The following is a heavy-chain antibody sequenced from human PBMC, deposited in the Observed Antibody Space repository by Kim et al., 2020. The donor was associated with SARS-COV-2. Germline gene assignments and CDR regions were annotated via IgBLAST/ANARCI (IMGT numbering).Heavy chain of an antibody. J-gene: IGHJ4*02. D-gene: IGHD6-13*01. CDR2: LYSGGTT. V-gene: IGHV3-66*02. CDR3: ARVGARSSSWYGSIDY. Sequence: GGSLRLSCAASGFTVSSNYMTWVRQAPGKGLEWVSVLYSGGTTYYADSVKGRFSISRDNSKNTLYLQMNSLRPEDTAVYYCARVGARSSSWYGSIDYWGQGTLVTVSS. CDR1: GFTVSSNY.